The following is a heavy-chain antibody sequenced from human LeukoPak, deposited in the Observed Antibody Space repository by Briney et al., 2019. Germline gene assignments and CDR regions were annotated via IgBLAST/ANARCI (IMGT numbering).Heavy chain of an antibody. CDR1: GFTFSDYY. V-gene: IGHV3-11*04. D-gene: IGHD2-2*01. Sequence: GGSLRLSCAASGFTFSDYYMSWIRQAPGKGLEWVSYISSSGSTIYYADSVKGRFTISRDNAKNSLYLQMNSLRVEDTAVYYCASAYCGSTSCYQVADYWGQGTLVTVSS. CDR2: ISSSGSTI. CDR3: ASAYCGSTSCYQVADY. J-gene: IGHJ4*02.